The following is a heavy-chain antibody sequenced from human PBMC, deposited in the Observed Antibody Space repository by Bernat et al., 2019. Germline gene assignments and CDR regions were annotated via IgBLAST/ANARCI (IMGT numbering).Heavy chain of an antibody. J-gene: IGHJ4*02. CDR1: GFTFSTYA. V-gene: IGHV3-23*01. CDR2: ISGSGGST. CDR3: ARGTTGSGMATTS. Sequence: EVQLLESGGGLVQPGGSLRLSCAASGFTFSTYAMSWVRQAPGKGLEWVSAISGSGGSTYYADSVKGRFTISRDNSKNTLYLQMNSLRAEDTAVYYCARGTTGSGMATTSWGQGTLVTVSS. D-gene: IGHD5-24*01.